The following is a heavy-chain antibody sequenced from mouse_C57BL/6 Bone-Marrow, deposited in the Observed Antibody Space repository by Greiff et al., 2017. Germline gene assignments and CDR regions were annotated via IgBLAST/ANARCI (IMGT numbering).Heavy chain of an antibody. Sequence: QVQLKESGPGLVQPSQSLSITCTVSGFSLTSYGVHWVRQSPGKGLEWLGVIWSGGSTDYNAAFISRLSISKDNSKSQVFFKMNSLQADDTAIYYCARIRITTKGYWYFDVWGTGTTVTVSS. V-gene: IGHV2-2*01. D-gene: IGHD2-4*01. J-gene: IGHJ1*03. CDR3: ARIRITTKGYWYFDV. CDR1: GFSLTSYG. CDR2: IWSGGST.